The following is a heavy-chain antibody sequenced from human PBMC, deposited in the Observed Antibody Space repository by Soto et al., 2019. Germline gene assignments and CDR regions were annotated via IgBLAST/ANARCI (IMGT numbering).Heavy chain of an antibody. CDR3: ASGIAAAEGLVDY. V-gene: IGHV3-30-3*01. J-gene: IGHJ4*02. CDR1: GFTFSSYA. D-gene: IGHD6-13*01. Sequence: GGALRLSRAASGFTFSSYAMHWGRQPPGKGLEWVAVISSDGSNKYYADSVKGRFTVSRDNSKNTLYLQMNSLRAEDTAVYYCASGIAAAEGLVDYWGQGTLVTVS. CDR2: ISSDGSNK.